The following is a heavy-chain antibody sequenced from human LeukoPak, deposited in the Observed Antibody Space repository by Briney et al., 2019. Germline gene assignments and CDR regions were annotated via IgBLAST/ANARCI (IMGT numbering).Heavy chain of an antibody. J-gene: IGHJ6*02. Sequence: PGGSLRLSCAASGFTFSSYAMSWVRQASGKGLEWVGRIRSKANSYATAYAASVKGRFTISRDDSKNTAYLQMNSLKTEDTAVYYCTRSAPSYYDILTGYYLYYGMDVWGQGTTVTVSS. CDR3: TRSAPSYYDILTGYYLYYGMDV. CDR2: IRSKANSYAT. D-gene: IGHD3-9*01. V-gene: IGHV3-73*01. CDR1: GFTFSSYA.